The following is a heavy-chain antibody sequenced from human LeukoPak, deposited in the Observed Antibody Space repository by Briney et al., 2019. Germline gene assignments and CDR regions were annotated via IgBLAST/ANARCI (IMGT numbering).Heavy chain of an antibody. CDR2: IDPNSGDT. V-gene: IGHV1-2*02. Sequence: GASVKASCKASGGYYMHWVRQAPGQGLEWMGWIDPNSGDTTYAKKFQGRVTMTRDTSVGTVFMDLNSLRSDDTAVYFCSREGVAPTTDGSGRILGGWLDPWGQGTLVTVSS. J-gene: IGHJ5*02. D-gene: IGHD3-10*01. CDR1: GGYY. CDR3: SREGVAPTTDGSGRILGGWLDP.